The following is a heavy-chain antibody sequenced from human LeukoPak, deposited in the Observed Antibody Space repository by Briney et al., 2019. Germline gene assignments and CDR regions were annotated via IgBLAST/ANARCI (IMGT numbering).Heavy chain of an antibody. CDR3: ARQVDYYDSSGYYADY. Sequence: GESLKISCQGSGYSFTNYWIAWVRQMPGKGLEWMGIIYPGDSDARYSPSFQGQVAISADKSISTAYLQWSSLKASDTAMYYCARQVDYYDSSGYYADYWGQGTLVTVSS. V-gene: IGHV5-51*01. CDR2: IYPGDSDA. J-gene: IGHJ4*02. D-gene: IGHD3-22*01. CDR1: GYSFTNYW.